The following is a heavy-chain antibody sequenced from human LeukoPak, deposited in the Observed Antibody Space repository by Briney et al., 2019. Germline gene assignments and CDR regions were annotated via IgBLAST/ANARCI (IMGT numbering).Heavy chain of an antibody. CDR3: ALVDTAMVTWFDP. D-gene: IGHD5-18*01. Sequence: SVKVSCKASGGTFSSYAISWVRQAPGQGLEWMGRIIPIFGTANYAQKFQGRVTITTDESTSTAYMELSSLRSEDTAVYYCALVDTAMVTWFDPWGQGTQVTVSS. V-gene: IGHV1-69*05. CDR2: IIPIFGTA. J-gene: IGHJ5*02. CDR1: GGTFSSYA.